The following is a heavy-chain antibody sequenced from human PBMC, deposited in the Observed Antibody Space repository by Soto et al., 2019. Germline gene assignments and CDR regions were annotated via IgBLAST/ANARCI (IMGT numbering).Heavy chain of an antibody. V-gene: IGHV1-18*01. Sequence: ASVKVSCKASGYTFTSYGISWVRQAPGQGLEWMGWISAYNGNTNYAQKLQGRVTMTTDTSTSTAYMELRSLGSDDTAVYYCARDYDGNSFFYYWAQGTLVTVSS. D-gene: IGHD5-12*01. J-gene: IGHJ4*02. CDR1: GYTFTSYG. CDR3: ARDYDGNSFFYY. CDR2: ISAYNGNT.